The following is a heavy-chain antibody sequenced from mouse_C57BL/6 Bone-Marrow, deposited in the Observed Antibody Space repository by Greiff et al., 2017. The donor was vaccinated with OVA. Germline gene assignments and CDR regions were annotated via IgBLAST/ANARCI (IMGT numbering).Heavy chain of an antibody. CDR2: IYPRSGNT. J-gene: IGHJ4*01. Sequence: QVQLKESGAELARPGASVKLSCKASGYTFTSYGISWVKQRTGQGLEWIGEIYPRSGNTYYNEKFKGKATLTADKSSSTAYMELRSLTSEDSAVYFCARRIYYGPLVDYWGQGTSVTVSS. V-gene: IGHV1-81*01. D-gene: IGHD2-1*01. CDR1: GYTFTSYG. CDR3: ARRIYYGPLVDY.